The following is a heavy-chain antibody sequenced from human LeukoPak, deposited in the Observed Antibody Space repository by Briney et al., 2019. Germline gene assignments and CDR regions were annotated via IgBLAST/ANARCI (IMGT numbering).Heavy chain of an antibody. D-gene: IGHD5-24*01. Sequence: SVKLSCKASGGTFSSYAISWVRQAPGQGLEWMGRIIPIFGTANYAQKFQGRVTITTDESTSTAYMELSSLRSEDTAVYYCATTRGSYYYYYMDVWGKGTTVTVSS. J-gene: IGHJ6*03. CDR2: IIPIFGTA. V-gene: IGHV1-69*05. CDR1: GGTFSSYA. CDR3: ATTRGSYYYYYMDV.